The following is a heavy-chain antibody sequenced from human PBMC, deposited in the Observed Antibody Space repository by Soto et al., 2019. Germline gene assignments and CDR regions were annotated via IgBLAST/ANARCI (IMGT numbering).Heavy chain of an antibody. Sequence: ASVKVSCKASGGTFSSYTISWVRQAPGQGLEWMGRIIPILGIANYAQKFQGRVTITADKSTSTAYMELSSLRSEDTAVYYCARVHLDSNYESWFDPWGQGTLVTVSS. CDR1: GGTFSSYT. D-gene: IGHD4-4*01. J-gene: IGHJ5*02. CDR3: ARVHLDSNYESWFDP. V-gene: IGHV1-69*02. CDR2: IIPILGIA.